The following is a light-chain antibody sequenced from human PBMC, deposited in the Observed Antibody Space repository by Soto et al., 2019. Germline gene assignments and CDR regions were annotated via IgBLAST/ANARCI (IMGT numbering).Light chain of an antibody. V-gene: IGLV2-14*01. J-gene: IGLJ1*01. CDR2: EVD. Sequence: QSALTQPPSVSGSPGQSVTISCTGTSSDVGGYNYVSWYQQHPGKAPKFLIYEVDNRASGVSDRFSGSKSGNTASLTISGLQAEDEADYYCSSYTSSNTLVFGTGTKVTVL. CDR1: SSDVGGYNY. CDR3: SSYTSSNTLV.